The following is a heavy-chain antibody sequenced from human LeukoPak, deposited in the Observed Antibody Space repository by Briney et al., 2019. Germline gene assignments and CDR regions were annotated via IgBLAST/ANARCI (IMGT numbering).Heavy chain of an antibody. Sequence: GASVKVSCKASGYTFTDYGISWVRQAPGQGLEWMGWIRIYNGNTNYAETFQGRVTMTTDTSTSTGYMELRSLSSDDTAVYYCARPSDYGDYIDYWGQGTPVTVSS. D-gene: IGHD4-17*01. V-gene: IGHV1-18*01. CDR2: IRIYNGNT. CDR1: GYTFTDYG. CDR3: ARPSDYGDYIDY. J-gene: IGHJ4*02.